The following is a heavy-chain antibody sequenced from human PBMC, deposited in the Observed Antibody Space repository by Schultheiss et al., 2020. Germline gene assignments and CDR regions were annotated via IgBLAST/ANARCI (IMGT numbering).Heavy chain of an antibody. CDR2: IYHSGST. D-gene: IGHD1-26*01. V-gene: IGHV4-34*01. CDR3: ARLIVGNTGYYYDY. CDR1: GGSFSGYY. J-gene: IGHJ4*02. Sequence: SETLSLTCAVYGGSFSGYYWSWIRQPPGKGLEWIGEIYHSGSTNYNPSLKSRVTISVDKSKNQFSLKLSSVTAADTAVYYCARLIVGNTGYYYDYWGQGTLVTVSS.